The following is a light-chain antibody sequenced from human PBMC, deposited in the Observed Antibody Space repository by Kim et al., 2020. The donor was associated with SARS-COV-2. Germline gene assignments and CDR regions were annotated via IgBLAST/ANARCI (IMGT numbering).Light chain of an antibody. V-gene: IGLV3-9*01. CDR2: KDS. CDR3: QVWDSGSWV. Sequence: SYELTQPLSVSVVLGQTARLTCGGNNIQSLSVHWYRQKPGQAPVLVMSKDSERPSGIPERFSGSNSGNTATLTISTAEADDEADYYCQVWDSGSWVFGGGTQLTVL. J-gene: IGLJ3*02. CDR1: NIQSLS.